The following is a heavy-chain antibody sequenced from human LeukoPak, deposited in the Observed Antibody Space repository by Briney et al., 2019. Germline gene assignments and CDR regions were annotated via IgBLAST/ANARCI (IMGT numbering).Heavy chain of an antibody. D-gene: IGHD1-26*01. CDR3: ASVTRSYSGSYPYYYYYMDV. CDR1: GGSINSYY. J-gene: IGHJ6*03. Sequence: SETLSLTCTVSGGSINSYYWSWIRQPPGKGLEWIGYIYFSGSTNYNPSLKSRVTISVDTSKNQFSLKLSSVTAADTAVYYCASVTRSYSGSYPYYYYYMDVWGKGTTVTVSS. CDR2: IYFSGST. V-gene: IGHV4-59*01.